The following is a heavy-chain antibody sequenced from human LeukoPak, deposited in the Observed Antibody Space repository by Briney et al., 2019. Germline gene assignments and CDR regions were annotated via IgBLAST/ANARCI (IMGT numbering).Heavy chain of an antibody. V-gene: IGHV4-61*02. J-gene: IGHJ4*02. D-gene: IGHD2-21*01. Sequence: SQTLSLTCTVSGGSISRGSYFWSWIRQPAGKGLEWIGRFYTSGAPNYNPSLKSRVTISVDTSRNQFSLKLSSVTAADTAVYYCARGGIPDYWGQGTLVTVSS. CDR2: FYTSGAP. CDR3: ARGGIPDY. CDR1: GGSISRGSYF.